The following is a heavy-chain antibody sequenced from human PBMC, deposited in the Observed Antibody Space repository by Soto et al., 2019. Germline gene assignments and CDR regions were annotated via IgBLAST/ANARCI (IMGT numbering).Heavy chain of an antibody. CDR1: GFTFSSYG. J-gene: IGHJ4*02. CDR2: IWYDGSNK. D-gene: IGHD6-6*01. V-gene: IGHV3-33*01. Sequence: GGSLRLSCAASGFTFSSYGMHWVRQAPGKGLEWVAVIWYDGSNKYYADSVKGRFTISRDNSKNTLYLQMNSLRAEDTAVYYCARESEKYSSSSEDYWGQGTLVTVSS. CDR3: ARESEKYSSSSEDY.